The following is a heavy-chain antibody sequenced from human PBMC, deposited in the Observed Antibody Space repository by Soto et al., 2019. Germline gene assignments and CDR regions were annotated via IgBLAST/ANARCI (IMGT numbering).Heavy chain of an antibody. V-gene: IGHV6-1*01. J-gene: IGHJ6*02. D-gene: IGHD2-2*01. CDR1: GDSVSSNSAA. CDR3: ARDRIVVVPAAIDYYGMDV. CDR2: TYYRSKWYN. Sequence: SQTLSLTCAISGDSVSSNSAAWNWIRQSPSRGLEWLGRTYYRSKWYNDYAVSVKSRITINPDTSKNQFSLQLNSVTPEDTAVYYCARDRIVVVPAAIDYYGMDVWGQGTTVTVSS.